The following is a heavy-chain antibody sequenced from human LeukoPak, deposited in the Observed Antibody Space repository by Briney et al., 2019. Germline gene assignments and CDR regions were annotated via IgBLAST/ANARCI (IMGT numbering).Heavy chain of an antibody. CDR2: ISYDGTNK. CDR1: GFTFSSYG. CDR3: AKDGYSYGSNYLDY. Sequence: PGGSLRLSCAVSGFTFSSYGMHWVRQAPGKGLEWMAVISYDGTNKYYADSVKGRFTISRDNSKNTLYLQMNSLRAEDTAVYYCAKDGYSYGSNYLDYWGQGTLVTVSS. D-gene: IGHD5-18*01. J-gene: IGHJ4*02. V-gene: IGHV3-30*18.